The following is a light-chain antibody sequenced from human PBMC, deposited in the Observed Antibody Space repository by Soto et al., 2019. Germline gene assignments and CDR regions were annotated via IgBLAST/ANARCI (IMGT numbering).Light chain of an antibody. V-gene: IGKV1-39*01. CDR2: GAS. Sequence: DIQMTQSPSALSASVGDRVTITCRASQSVSRFLNWYQQKPGKAHNLLIYGASSLQSGVQSRFSGSGAGTDFTLTIRSLQPEDFATYYCKQSYSTTITFGQGTRLEIK. CDR1: QSVSRF. CDR3: KQSYSTTIT. J-gene: IGKJ5*01.